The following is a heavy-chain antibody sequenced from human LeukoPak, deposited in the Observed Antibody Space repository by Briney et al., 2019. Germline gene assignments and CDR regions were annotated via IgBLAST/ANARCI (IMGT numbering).Heavy chain of an antibody. CDR2: IYYSGST. CDR1: GGSISSYY. CDR3: ARVSGYDWESFYDY. Sequence: KASETLSLTCTVSGGSISSYYWSWLRQPPGKGLEWIGYIYYSGSTNYNPSLKRRVTISVETSKNQFSLKLSSVTAADTAVYYCARVSGYDWESFYDYWGQGTLVTVSS. D-gene: IGHD5-12*01. V-gene: IGHV4-59*01. J-gene: IGHJ4*02.